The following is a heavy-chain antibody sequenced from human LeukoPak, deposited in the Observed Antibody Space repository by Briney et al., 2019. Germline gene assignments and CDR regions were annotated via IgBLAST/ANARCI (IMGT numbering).Heavy chain of an antibody. V-gene: IGHV4-30-2*01. CDR2: IYHSGST. J-gene: IGHJ5*02. CDR3: ARDGGVPAARNWFDP. Sequence: SETLSLTCAVSGGSISSGGYYWSWIRQPPGKGLEWIGYIYHSGSTYYNPSLKSRVTISVDRSKNQFSLKLSSVTAADTAVYYCARDGGVPAARNWFDPWGQGTLVTVSS. CDR1: GGSISSGGYY. D-gene: IGHD2-2*01.